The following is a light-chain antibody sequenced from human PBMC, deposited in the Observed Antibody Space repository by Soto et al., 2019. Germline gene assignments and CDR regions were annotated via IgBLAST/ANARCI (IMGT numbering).Light chain of an antibody. CDR2: SVS. J-gene: IGKJ1*01. CDR1: QSVSGH. Sequence: EIVLTQSPGTLSLSPGERATLSCRASQSVSGHLAWYQQKPGQAPRLLIYSVSSRATGIPDRFSGSGSGTDFTLTITTLEXXXXAVYYCQHYGSSLWTFGQGTKVEIK. V-gene: IGKV3-20*01. CDR3: QHYGSSLWT.